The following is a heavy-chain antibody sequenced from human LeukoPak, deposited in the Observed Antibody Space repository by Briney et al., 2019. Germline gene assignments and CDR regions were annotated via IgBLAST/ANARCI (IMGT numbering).Heavy chain of an antibody. V-gene: IGHV3-48*01. Sequence: GGSLRLSCAASGFTFSDYTMNWVRQAPGKGLEWVSYISSSSSTIYYADSVKGRFTISRDNAKNSLYLQMNSLRAEDTAVYYCAGSRGGFMITFGGVIVHDAFDIWGQGTMVTVSS. CDR2: ISSSSSTI. CDR1: GFTFSDYT. J-gene: IGHJ3*02. CDR3: AGSRGGFMITFGGVIVHDAFDI. D-gene: IGHD3-16*02.